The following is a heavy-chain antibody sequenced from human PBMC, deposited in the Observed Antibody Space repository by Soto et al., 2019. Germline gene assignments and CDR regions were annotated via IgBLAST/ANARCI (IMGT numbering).Heavy chain of an antibody. CDR3: ARRTGVVAFDW. V-gene: IGHV4-59*12. J-gene: IGHJ4*02. D-gene: IGHD3-10*01. CDR2: IYYSGST. CDR1: GGSISSYY. Sequence: SETLSLTCTVSGGSISSYYWSWIRQPPGKGLEWIGYIYYSGSTNYNPSLKSRVTISVDTSKNQFSLKLNSVTAADTAVYYCARRTGVVAFDWWGRGTLVTVSS.